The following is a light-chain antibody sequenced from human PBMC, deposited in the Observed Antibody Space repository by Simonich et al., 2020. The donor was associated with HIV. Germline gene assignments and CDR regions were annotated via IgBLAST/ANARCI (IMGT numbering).Light chain of an antibody. V-gene: IGKV4-1*01. Sequence: DIVMTQSPDSLAVSLGERATINCKSSQSVLYSSNNKNYLAWYQQKAGQPPKLLIYWASTRESGVPDRLSGSGSGTDFTLTISSLQAEDVAVYYCQQYYSSPHTFGQGTRLEIK. CDR1: QSVLYSSNNKNY. CDR2: WAS. J-gene: IGKJ2*01. CDR3: QQYYSSPHT.